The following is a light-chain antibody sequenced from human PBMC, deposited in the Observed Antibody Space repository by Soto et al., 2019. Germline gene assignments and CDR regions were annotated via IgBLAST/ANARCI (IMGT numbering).Light chain of an antibody. CDR3: QQYNDWPPEVT. CDR2: GVS. Sequence: EIVLTQAPITLSVSPGERATLSCRASQTVSSNLAWYQQKPGQPPRLLMSGVSTRATGIPARFSGSGSGTELPLTISSLQSEDFAVYYCQQYNDWPPEVTFGGGTKVEIK. CDR1: QTVSSN. V-gene: IGKV3D-15*01. J-gene: IGKJ4*01.